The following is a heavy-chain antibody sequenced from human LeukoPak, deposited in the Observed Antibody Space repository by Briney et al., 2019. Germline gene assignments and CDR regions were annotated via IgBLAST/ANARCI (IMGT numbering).Heavy chain of an antibody. J-gene: IGHJ5*02. Sequence: GGSLRLSCAASGFTFSTYWMSWVRQAPGKGLEWVANIKQDGGEEYYVDSVKGRFTISRDNGKNSLFLQMTSLRAEDTAVFYCARDREIWLPHNWFDPWGQGTLVTVSS. CDR2: IKQDGGEE. CDR3: ARDREIWLPHNWFDP. CDR1: GFTFSTYW. V-gene: IGHV3-7*01. D-gene: IGHD5-24*01.